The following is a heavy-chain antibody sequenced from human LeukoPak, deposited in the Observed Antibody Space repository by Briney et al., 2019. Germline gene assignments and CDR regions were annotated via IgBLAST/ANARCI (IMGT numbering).Heavy chain of an antibody. V-gene: IGHV4-4*02. J-gene: IGHJ6*02. D-gene: IGHD3-22*01. CDR2: IFHNGST. CDR1: DDSSSNTNW. CDR3: IHYDSSGYDYYYYGMDV. Sequence: SETLSLTCAVSDDSSSNTNWWSWVRQPPGRGLEWIGEIFHNGSTNSNPSLKSRVTISLDESKNHFSLKLSSVTAADTAVYAPIHYDSSGYDYYYYGMDVWGQGTTVTVSS.